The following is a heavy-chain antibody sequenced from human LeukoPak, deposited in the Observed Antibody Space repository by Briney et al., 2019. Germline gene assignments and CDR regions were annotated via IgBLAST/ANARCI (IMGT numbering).Heavy chain of an antibody. D-gene: IGHD2-15*01. J-gene: IGHJ4*02. CDR2: ISNNGGYT. Sequence: SGGSLRLSCAASGFTFSNFAMHWVRQAPGKGLEWVSAISNNGGYTYYADSVQGRFTISRDNSKSTLCLQMNSLRAEDTAVYYCAKQLGYCSDGSCYFPYWGQGTLVTVSS. V-gene: IGHV3-23*01. CDR3: AKQLGYCSDGSCYFPY. CDR1: GFTFSNFA.